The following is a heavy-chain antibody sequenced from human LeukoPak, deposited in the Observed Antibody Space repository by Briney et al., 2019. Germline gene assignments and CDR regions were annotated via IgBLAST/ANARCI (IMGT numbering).Heavy chain of an antibody. CDR2: INQDGSEQ. V-gene: IGHV3-7*04. Sequence: GGSLRLSCTASGLSFSNAWMSWVRQAPGKGLAWVAHINQDGSEQHFVGSVQGRFTISRDNAKNSLYLQMDSLRAEDTAVYYCAGGALDYWGQGTPVTVSS. D-gene: IGHD3-16*01. J-gene: IGHJ1*01. CDR1: GLSFSNAW. CDR3: AGGALDY.